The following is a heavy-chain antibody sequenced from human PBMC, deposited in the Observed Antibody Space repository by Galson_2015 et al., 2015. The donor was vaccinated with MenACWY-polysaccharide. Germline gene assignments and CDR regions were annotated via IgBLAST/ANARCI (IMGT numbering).Heavy chain of an antibody. V-gene: IGHV3-7*01. J-gene: IGHJ4*02. CDR3: ARAWERTIAARRVGD. CDR2: TKGDGRAA. D-gene: IGHD6-6*01. Sequence: SLRLSCAASGFTFSNYWMTWVRQAPGKGLEWVANTKGDGRAAYYVGSVRGRFTVSRDNAKNSLYLQMNSLRDEDTAVYYCARAWERTIAARRVGDWGQGTLVAVSS. CDR1: GFTFSNYW.